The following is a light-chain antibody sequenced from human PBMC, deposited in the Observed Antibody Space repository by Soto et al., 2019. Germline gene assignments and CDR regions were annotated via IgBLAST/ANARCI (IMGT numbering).Light chain of an antibody. CDR2: KAS. J-gene: IGKJ5*01. CDR3: LQHDSFPPT. Sequence: DIQMTQSPSTLSASVGDRVTITCRASQSISSWLAWYQQKPGKAPKLLIYKASTLESGVPSNFSGSGSGTEFTLTISSLQPEDFATYYCLQHDSFPPTFGQGTRLEIK. V-gene: IGKV1-5*03. CDR1: QSISSW.